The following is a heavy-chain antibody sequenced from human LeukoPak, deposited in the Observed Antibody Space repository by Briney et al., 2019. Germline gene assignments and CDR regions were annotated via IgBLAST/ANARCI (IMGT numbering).Heavy chain of an antibody. Sequence: SETLSLTCAVYGGSFSDYSWSWIRQPPGKGLEWIGEINPSGGANHNPSLMSRVSTSVDTSKNQISLRVSSVTAADTAVYYCARVGYRYSINDWSRTGLGAYHTKYYYYMDVWGKGTTVTVSS. D-gene: IGHD5-18*01. CDR1: GGSFSDYS. CDR2: INPSGGA. J-gene: IGHJ6*03. V-gene: IGHV4-34*01. CDR3: ARVGYRYSINDWSRTGLGAYHTKYYYYMDV.